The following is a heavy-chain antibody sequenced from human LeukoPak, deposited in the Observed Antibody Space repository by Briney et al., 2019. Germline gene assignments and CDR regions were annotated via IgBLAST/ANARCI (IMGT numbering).Heavy chain of an antibody. CDR1: GFTFDDYG. CDR3: ARDQYGSGDGYYMDV. V-gene: IGHV3-20*04. CDR2: INWNGSTT. J-gene: IGHJ6*03. D-gene: IGHD3-10*01. Sequence: GGSLRLSCAASGFTFDDYGMSWVRQAPGKGLEWVSGINWNGSTTFYADSVKGRFTISRDNAKNSLYLQMNSLRAEDTAIYYCARDQYGSGDGYYMDVWGKGTTVTISS.